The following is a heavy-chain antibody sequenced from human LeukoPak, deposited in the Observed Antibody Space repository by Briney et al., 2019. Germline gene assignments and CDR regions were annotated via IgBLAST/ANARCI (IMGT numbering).Heavy chain of an antibody. CDR3: ARSPPPRYSSISDY. J-gene: IGHJ4*02. Sequence: SVKVSCKASGYTFTSYGISWVRQAPGQGLEWMGRIIPILGIANYAQKFQGRVTITADKSTSTAYMELSSLRSEDTAVYYCARSPPPRYSSISDYWGQGTLVTVSS. V-gene: IGHV1-69*04. D-gene: IGHD6-13*01. CDR1: GYTFTSYG. CDR2: IIPILGIA.